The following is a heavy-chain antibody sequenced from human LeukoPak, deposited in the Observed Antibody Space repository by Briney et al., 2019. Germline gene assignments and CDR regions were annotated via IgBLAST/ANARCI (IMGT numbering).Heavy chain of an antibody. V-gene: IGHV1-2*02. J-gene: IGHJ4*02. D-gene: IGHD2-15*01. CDR3: ARVYSIRSFDY. CDR1: GYTFTGYY. Sequence: ASVKVSCKASGYTFTGYYMHWVRQAPGQGLEWMGWINPNSGDTNYAQKFQGRVTMTRDTSINTAYMELARLTSDDTAVYYCARVYSIRSFDYWGQGTLVTVSS. CDR2: INPNSGDT.